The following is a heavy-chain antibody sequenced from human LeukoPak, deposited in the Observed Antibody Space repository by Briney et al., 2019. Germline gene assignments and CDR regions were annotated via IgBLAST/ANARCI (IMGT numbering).Heavy chain of an antibody. Sequence: PSETLSLTCTVSGGSISSYYWSWIRQPPGKGLEWIGYIYYSGSTNYNPSLKSRVTISVDTSKNQFSLKLSSVTAADTAVYYCARGASIVGPYNWFDPWGQGTLVTVSS. CDR1: GGSISSYY. J-gene: IGHJ5*02. CDR2: IYYSGST. CDR3: ARGASIVGPYNWFDP. V-gene: IGHV4-59*01. D-gene: IGHD1-26*01.